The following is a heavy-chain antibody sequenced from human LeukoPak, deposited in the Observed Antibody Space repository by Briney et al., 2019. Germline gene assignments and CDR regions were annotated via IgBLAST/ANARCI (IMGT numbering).Heavy chain of an antibody. CDR3: AREQGYYSVPGY. V-gene: IGHV3-74*01. CDR1: GFTFRSYW. J-gene: IGHJ4*02. D-gene: IGHD3-22*01. CDR2: IRNDGSST. Sequence: PGGALRLSCAASGFTFRSYWMHWVRQAPAKEPVWVARIRNDGSSTDYADSVKDRFPISRDNAKNTLYLQMNSLRAEDTAVYYCAREQGYYSVPGYWGQGTLVTVSS.